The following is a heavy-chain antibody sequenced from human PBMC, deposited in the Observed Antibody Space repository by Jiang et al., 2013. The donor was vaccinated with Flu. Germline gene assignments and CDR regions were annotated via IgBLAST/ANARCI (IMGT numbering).Heavy chain of an antibody. J-gene: IGHJ4*02. CDR1: GGSMSSSDW. D-gene: IGHD5-24*01. Sequence: GPGLVKPSGTLSLTCAVSGGSMSSSDWWSWVRQSPGKGLEWIGEIYHSGSTNYDPSLRSRATISIDTSKNQFSLKLSSVTAADTAVYYCARLEMASTKFDYWAQGTLVTVSS. CDR2: IYHSGST. V-gene: IGHV4-4*02. CDR3: ARLEMASTKFDY.